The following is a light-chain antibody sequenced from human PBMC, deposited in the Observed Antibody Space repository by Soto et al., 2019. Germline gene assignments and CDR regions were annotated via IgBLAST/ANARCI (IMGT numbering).Light chain of an antibody. Sequence: DIQMTQSPSSLSASVGDRVTITCRASQRIRSYLSWYQQKPGKAPKLLIYAASSLQSGVPSRFSGSGYETDFTHTISSLQPEDFATYYCQQSYSTPLGFGQGTRLEIK. CDR3: QQSYSTPLG. J-gene: IGKJ5*01. CDR1: QRIRSY. CDR2: AAS. V-gene: IGKV1-39*01.